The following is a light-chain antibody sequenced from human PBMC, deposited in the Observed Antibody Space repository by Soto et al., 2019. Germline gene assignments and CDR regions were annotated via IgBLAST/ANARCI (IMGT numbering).Light chain of an antibody. CDR3: QSYDSSVSGHVV. CDR1: SSNIGAGYD. V-gene: IGLV1-40*01. CDR2: GNS. Sequence: QSVLTQPPSVSGAPGQRVTISCTGSSSNIGAGYDVHWYQQLPGTAPKLLIYGNSNRPSGVPDRFSGSKSGTSASLAITGLQVEDEADYYCQSYDSSVSGHVVFGGGTKLTVL. J-gene: IGLJ2*01.